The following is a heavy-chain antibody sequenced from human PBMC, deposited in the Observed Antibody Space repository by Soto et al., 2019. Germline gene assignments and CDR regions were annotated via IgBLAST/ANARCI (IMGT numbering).Heavy chain of an antibody. J-gene: IGHJ5*02. V-gene: IGHV4-61*08. CDR1: GDAIDSGDYY. Sequence: SETLSLTCTVSGDAIDSGDYYWSWSRQPPGKGLEWSGYVYYSGSTNYNPDLKSRVTISVDTSQNQLSLKLSSVTAADTAVYYCAREMYYYDSSGYSQRYSWFDPWGQGTLVTVSS. D-gene: IGHD3-22*01. CDR2: VYYSGST. CDR3: AREMYYYDSSGYSQRYSWFDP.